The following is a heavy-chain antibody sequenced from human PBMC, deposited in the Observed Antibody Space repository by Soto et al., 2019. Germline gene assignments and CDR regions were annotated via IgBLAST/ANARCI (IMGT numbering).Heavy chain of an antibody. V-gene: IGHV4-61*05. Sequence: SETLSLTCTVSGGSVSSSSYYWGWVRQPPGKGLEWIGYIYYSGSTKYKPSLKSRVTISVDTSKNQFSLKVSSATAADTAVYYCARHSNRNYGLYYFDYWGLGALVTVSS. CDR1: GGSVSSSSYY. CDR3: ARHSNRNYGLYYFDY. J-gene: IGHJ4*02. CDR2: IYYSGST. D-gene: IGHD4-4*01.